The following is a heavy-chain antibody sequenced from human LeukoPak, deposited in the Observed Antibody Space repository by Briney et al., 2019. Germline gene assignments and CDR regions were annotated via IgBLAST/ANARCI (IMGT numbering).Heavy chain of an antibody. J-gene: IGHJ5*02. D-gene: IGHD3-10*02. CDR3: AKGSSPISVRNWFDP. V-gene: IGHV3-30*18. Sequence: GGSLRLSCAASGFTFSSYGMHWVRQAPGKGLEWVAVISYDGSNKYYADSVKGRFTISRDNSKNTLYLQMNSLRAEDTAVYYCAKGSSPISVRNWFDPWGQGTLVTVSS. CDR2: ISYDGSNK. CDR1: GFTFSSYG.